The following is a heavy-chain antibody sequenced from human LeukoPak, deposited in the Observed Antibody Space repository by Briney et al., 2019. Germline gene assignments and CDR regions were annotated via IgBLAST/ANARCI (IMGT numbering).Heavy chain of an antibody. CDR2: INHSGST. CDR1: GGSFSGYY. D-gene: IGHD6-13*01. J-gene: IGHJ4*02. V-gene: IGHV4-34*01. Sequence: PSETLSLTCAVYGGSFSGYYWSRIRQPPGKGLEWIGEINHSGSTNYNPSLKSRVTISVDTSKNQFSLKLSSVTAADTAVYYCARGPNRIVRIAAAGTYFEYWGQGTLVTVSS. CDR3: ARGPNRIVRIAAAGTYFEY.